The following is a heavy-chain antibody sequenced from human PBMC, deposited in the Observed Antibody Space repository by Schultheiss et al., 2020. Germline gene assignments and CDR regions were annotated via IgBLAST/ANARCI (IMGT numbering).Heavy chain of an antibody. V-gene: IGHV3/OR16-10*01. CDR3: ARGSVAGTFYYYGMDV. J-gene: IGHJ6*02. CDR2: ISGSAVGT. Sequence: GGSLRLSCAASGFTFSGSAMHWVRQAPGKGLEWVSVISGSAVGTYYADSVKGRFTISRENAKNSLYLQMNSLRAGDTAVYYCARGSVAGTFYYYGMDVWGQGTTVTVSS. CDR1: GFTFSGSA. D-gene: IGHD6-19*01.